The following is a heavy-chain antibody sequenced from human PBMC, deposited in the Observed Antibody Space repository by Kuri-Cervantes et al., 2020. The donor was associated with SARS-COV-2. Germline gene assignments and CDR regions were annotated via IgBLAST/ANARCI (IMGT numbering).Heavy chain of an antibody. CDR3: ARDPRWSSSWYYYYGMDV. D-gene: IGHD6-13*01. J-gene: IGHJ6*02. CDR2: ISWNSGSI. CDR1: GFTFDDYA. V-gene: IGHV3-9*01. Sequence: SLKISCAASGFTFDDYAMHWVRQAPGKGLEWVSGISWNSGSIGYADSVKGRFTISRDNAKNSLYLQMNSLRAEDTAVYYCARDPRWSSSWYYYYGMDVWGQGTTVTVSS.